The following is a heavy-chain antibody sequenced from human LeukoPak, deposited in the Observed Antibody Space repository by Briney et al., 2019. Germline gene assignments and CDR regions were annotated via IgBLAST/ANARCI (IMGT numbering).Heavy chain of an antibody. CDR1: GFIFSTYA. J-gene: IGHJ3*01. V-gene: IGHV3-23*01. Sequence: PGGSLRLSCEASGFIFSTYAMAWVRQAPGKGLDWVSVIGASGAETYYSDSAKGRFTVSRDNSKDTLFLHMSCLRAEDTAVYFCATRPRDSSGYYLGAFDAWGQGTTVTVSS. D-gene: IGHD3-22*01. CDR3: ATRPRDSSGYYLGAFDA. CDR2: IGASGAET.